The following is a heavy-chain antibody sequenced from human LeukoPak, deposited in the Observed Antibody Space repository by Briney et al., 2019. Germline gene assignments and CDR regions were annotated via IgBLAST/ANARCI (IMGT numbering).Heavy chain of an antibody. CDR3: ASMATRYYFDY. J-gene: IGHJ4*02. CDR2: ISYDGSNK. CDR1: GFTFSSYA. V-gene: IGHV3-30*04. Sequence: GRSLRLSCAASGFTFSSYAMHWARQAPGKGLEWVAVISYDGSNKYYADSVKGRFTISRDNSKNTLYLQMNSLRAEDTAVYYCASMATRYYFDYWGQGTPVTVSS. D-gene: IGHD5-12*01.